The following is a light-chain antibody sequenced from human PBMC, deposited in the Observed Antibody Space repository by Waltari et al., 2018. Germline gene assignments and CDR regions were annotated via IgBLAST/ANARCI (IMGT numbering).Light chain of an antibody. CDR3: HQRSDWPRT. CDR2: DAS. V-gene: IGKV3-11*01. CDR1: QSVRSY. Sequence: EIVLTQSPATLSLSPGETATLSCRASQSVRSYLAWYQKKPGQAPRLLISDASNRATGIPARFSGSGSGTDFTLTISSLEPEDFAVYYCHQRSDWPRTFGQGTKMEIK. J-gene: IGKJ2*01.